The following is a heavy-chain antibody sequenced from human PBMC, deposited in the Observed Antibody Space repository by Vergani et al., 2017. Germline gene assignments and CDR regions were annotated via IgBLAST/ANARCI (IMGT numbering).Heavy chain of an antibody. CDR1: GYSFTSYW. J-gene: IGHJ6*03. Sequence: EVQLVQSGAEVKKPGESLKISCKGSGYSFTSYWIGWVRQMPGKGLEWMGIIFPGAPDTRYSPSFQGQVTISADKSISTAYLQWSSLKASDTAMYYWARRVVEAAAVNECYYYYYMDVWGKGTTVTVSS. V-gene: IGHV5-51*03. CDR2: IFPGAPDT. D-gene: IGHD6-13*01. CDR3: ARRVVEAAAVNECYYYYYMDV.